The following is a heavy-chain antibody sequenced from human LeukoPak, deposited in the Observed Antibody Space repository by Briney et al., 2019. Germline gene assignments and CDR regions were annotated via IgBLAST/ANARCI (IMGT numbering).Heavy chain of an antibody. CDR1: GGSISSSSYY. D-gene: IGHD6-13*01. Sequence: SETLSLTCTVSGGSISSSSYYWGWIRQPPGKGLEWIGSIYYSGSTYYNPSLKSRVTISVDTSKNQFSLKLSSVTAADTAVYYCARRSAAGTRGRWFDPWGQGTLVTVSS. V-gene: IGHV4-39*01. J-gene: IGHJ5*02. CDR3: ARRSAAGTRGRWFDP. CDR2: IYYSGST.